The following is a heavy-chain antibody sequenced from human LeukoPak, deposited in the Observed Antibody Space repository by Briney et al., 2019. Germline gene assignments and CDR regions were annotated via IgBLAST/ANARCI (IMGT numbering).Heavy chain of an antibody. D-gene: IGHD2-8*02. CDR3: ATNRPVGGAYWGSFDM. J-gene: IGHJ3*02. Sequence: PSETLSLTCSVSGGSMTSYYWSWIRQPPGKGLEWIGFFHHTGGTNYNPYVKSRVTISGDTPKNQVSLKMTSVTVADTAVYYCATNRPVGGAYWGSFDMWGHGTLVTVSS. V-gene: IGHV4-59*01. CDR2: FHHTGGT. CDR1: GGSMTSYY.